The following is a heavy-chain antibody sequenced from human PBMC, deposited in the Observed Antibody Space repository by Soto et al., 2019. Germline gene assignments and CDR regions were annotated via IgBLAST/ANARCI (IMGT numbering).Heavy chain of an antibody. CDR3: ARQHLAAPMDYFDY. J-gene: IGHJ4*02. V-gene: IGHV3-33*01. CDR1: GFTLSSYG. CDR2: IWYDGSNK. D-gene: IGHD3-10*01. Sequence: PGGSLRLSCAASGFTLSSYGMHWVRQAPGKGLEWVAVIWYDGSNKNYADSVKGRFTISRDNSKNTLYLQINSLRAEDTAVYYCARQHLAAPMDYFDYWGQGPLVTVYS.